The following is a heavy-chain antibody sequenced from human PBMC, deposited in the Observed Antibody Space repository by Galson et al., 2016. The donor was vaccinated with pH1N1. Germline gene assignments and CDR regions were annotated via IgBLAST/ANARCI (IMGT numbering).Heavy chain of an antibody. D-gene: IGHD2-21*01. V-gene: IGHV1-18*01. CDR2: INVDTGNT. CDR1: GYTFTSNG. CDR3: ARAGNCDGDRCYGNGLDV. J-gene: IGHJ6*02. Sequence: SVKVSCKASGYTFTSNGISWVRQAPGQGLEWMGWINVDTGNTVHAQKLQDRVTMTTDTSTKTAYMELRSLKSYDTAVYYCARAGNCDGDRCYGNGLDVWGQGTTVTVSS.